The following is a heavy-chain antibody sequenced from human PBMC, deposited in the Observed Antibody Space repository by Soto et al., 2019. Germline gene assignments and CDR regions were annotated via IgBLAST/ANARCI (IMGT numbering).Heavy chain of an antibody. J-gene: IGHJ4*02. D-gene: IGHD2-15*01. CDR1: GYTFTSYA. CDR3: ARSNPNCSGGSCYLDY. V-gene: IGHV1-3*01. CDR2: INAGNGNT. Sequence: APVKASSKASGYTFTSYAMHWVRQAPGQRLEWMGWINAGNGNTKYSQKFQGRVTITRDTSASTAYMELSSLRSEDTAVYYCARSNPNCSGGSCYLDYWGQGTLVTVSS.